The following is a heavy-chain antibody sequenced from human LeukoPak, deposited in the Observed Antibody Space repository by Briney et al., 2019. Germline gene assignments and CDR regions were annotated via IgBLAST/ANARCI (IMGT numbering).Heavy chain of an antibody. CDR1: GGSISSSSYY. CDR3: ARHSRSPYKHTTGGYYFDY. J-gene: IGHJ4*02. D-gene: IGHD3-3*02. Sequence: PSETLSLTCTVSGGSISSSSYYWGWIRQPPGKGLEWIGSIYYSGSTYYNPSLKSRVTISVDTSKNQFSLKLSSVTAADTAVYYCARHSRSPYKHTTGGYYFDYWGQGTLVTVSS. CDR2: IYYSGST. V-gene: IGHV4-39*07.